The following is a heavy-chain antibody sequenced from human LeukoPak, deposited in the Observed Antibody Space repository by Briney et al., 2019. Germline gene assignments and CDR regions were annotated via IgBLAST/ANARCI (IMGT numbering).Heavy chain of an antibody. CDR1: GFTFTTYS. CDR2: ISSSSSTI. Sequence: GGSLRLSCAASGFTFTTYSINWVRQAPGKGLEWVSYISSSSSTIYYADSVKGRFTISRDNAKNSLYLQMNSLRDEDTAVYYCARGETSVTIYLHYWGQGTLVTVSS. V-gene: IGHV3-48*02. CDR3: ARGETSVTIYLHY. D-gene: IGHD4-17*01. J-gene: IGHJ4*02.